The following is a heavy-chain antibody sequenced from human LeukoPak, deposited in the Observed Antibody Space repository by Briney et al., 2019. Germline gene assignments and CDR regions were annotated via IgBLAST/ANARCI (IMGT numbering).Heavy chain of an antibody. CDR3: AKDPSGGSGSYYNAPPWYFDL. Sequence: PGGSLRLSCAASGFTFSSYAMSWVRQAPGKGLEWVSAISGSGGSTYYADSVKGRFTISRDNSKNTLYLQMNSLRAEDTAVYYCAKDPSGGSGSYYNAPPWYFDLWGRGTLVTVSS. V-gene: IGHV3-23*01. CDR1: GFTFSSYA. D-gene: IGHD3-10*01. J-gene: IGHJ2*01. CDR2: ISGSGGST.